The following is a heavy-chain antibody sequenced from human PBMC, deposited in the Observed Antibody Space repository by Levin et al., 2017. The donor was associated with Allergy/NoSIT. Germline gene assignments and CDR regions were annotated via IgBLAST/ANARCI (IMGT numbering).Heavy chain of an antibody. CDR1: GYTFKNYG. D-gene: IGHD2-2*01. J-gene: IGHJ6*03. Sequence: GASVKVSCKASGYTFKNYGISWVRQAPGQGLEWMGWISTHNGNTNYAQSFQGRVTMTTDTSTSTADMELRSLICDDTAGYYCARVVVTAESYFYMHVCGKATTFTVSS. V-gene: IGHV1-18*01. CDR2: ISTHNGNT. CDR3: ARVVVTAESYFYMHV.